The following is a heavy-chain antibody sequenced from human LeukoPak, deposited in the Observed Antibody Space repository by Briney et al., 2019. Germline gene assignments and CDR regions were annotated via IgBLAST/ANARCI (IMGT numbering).Heavy chain of an antibody. V-gene: IGHV4-39*07. CDR3: ARGRPPPFYSSGYYPGVFAFDI. J-gene: IGHJ3*02. CDR1: GGSISSSSYY. Sequence: PSETLSLTCTVSGGSISSSSYYWGWIRQPPGKGLEWIGSIYYSGSTNYNPSLKSRVTISVDTSKNQFSLKLSSVTAADTAVYYCARGRPPPFYSSGYYPGVFAFDIWGQGTMVTVSS. D-gene: IGHD3-22*01. CDR2: IYYSGST.